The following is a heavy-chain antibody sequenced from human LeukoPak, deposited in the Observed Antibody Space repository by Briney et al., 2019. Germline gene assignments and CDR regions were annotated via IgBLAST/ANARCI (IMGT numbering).Heavy chain of an antibody. J-gene: IGHJ6*04. V-gene: IGHV4-30-4*01. D-gene: IGHD3-10*01. Sequence: SETLSLTCTVSGGSISSGDYYWSWIRQPPGKGLEWIGYIYLSGSTCYNPSLKSRVTISVDTSKNQFSLKLSSVTAADTAVYYCARDPGLLWFGELFSDYGMDVWGKGTTVTVSS. CDR1: GGSISSGDYY. CDR3: ARDPGLLWFGELFSDYGMDV. CDR2: IYLSGST.